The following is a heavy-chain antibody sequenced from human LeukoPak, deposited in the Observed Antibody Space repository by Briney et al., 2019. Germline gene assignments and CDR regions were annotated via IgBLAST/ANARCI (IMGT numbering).Heavy chain of an antibody. J-gene: IGHJ5*01. V-gene: IGHV3-23*01. CDR2: VSGSGGST. Sequence: GGSLRLSCAASGFMFKSYAMNWVRQAPGKGLEWVSSVSGSGGSTSYADSVKGRFTISRDSYRYTLSLQMNSLSAGDSAVYYCARSGYMYDLLVDSWGQGTLVSVSS. CDR3: ARSGYMYDLLVDS. CDR1: GFMFKSYA. D-gene: IGHD5-18*01.